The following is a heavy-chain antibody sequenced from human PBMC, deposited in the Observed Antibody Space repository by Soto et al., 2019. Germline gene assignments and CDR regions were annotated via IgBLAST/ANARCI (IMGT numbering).Heavy chain of an antibody. V-gene: IGHV3-23*01. D-gene: IGHD6-19*01. CDR1: GITLSNYA. CDR2: IRGGQGAT. J-gene: IGHJ4*02. Sequence: EVQLLESGGGLVQPGGSLRLSCAASGITLSNYAMTWVRQAPGKGLEWVSAIRGGQGATFYADSVRGRFTISRDDSKNTLSLQMNSLRAEDTVVYYCAKPPIWLSEHVNFWGQGTLVTVSS. CDR3: AKPPIWLSEHVNF.